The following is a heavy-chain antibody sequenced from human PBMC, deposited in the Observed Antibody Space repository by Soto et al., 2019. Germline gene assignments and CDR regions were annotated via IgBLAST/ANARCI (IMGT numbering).Heavy chain of an antibody. Sequence: ASVKVSCKASGYTFTSYAMHWVRQAPGQRLEWMGWINAGNGNTKYSQKFQVRVTITRDTSASTAYMELSSLSSEDTAMYYCARDPYDFWSGYSLSPMDVWGQGTTVTVSS. CDR3: ARDPYDFWSGYSLSPMDV. J-gene: IGHJ6*02. V-gene: IGHV1-3*01. D-gene: IGHD3-3*01. CDR2: INAGNGNT. CDR1: GYTFTSYA.